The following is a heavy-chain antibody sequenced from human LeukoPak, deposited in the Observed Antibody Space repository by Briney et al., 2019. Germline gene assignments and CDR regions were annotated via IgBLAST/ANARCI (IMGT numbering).Heavy chain of an antibody. D-gene: IGHD4-17*01. V-gene: IGHV1-18*01. J-gene: IGHJ4*02. CDR3: ASSYGDYERY. CDR1: GYTFTRYG. CDR2: ISAYNGNT. Sequence: ASVKVSCKASGYTFTRYGISWVRPAPGQGLEWTGWISAYNGNTNYAQKLQGRVTMTTDTSTSTAYMELRSLRSDDTAVYYCASSYGDYERYWGQGTLVTVSS.